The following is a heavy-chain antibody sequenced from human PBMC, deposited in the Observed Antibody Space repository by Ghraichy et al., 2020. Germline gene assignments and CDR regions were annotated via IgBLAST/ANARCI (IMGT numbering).Heavy chain of an antibody. D-gene: IGHD2/OR15-2a*01. J-gene: IGHJ3*02. CDR1: GFTFSSYA. CDR3: AKDVSRLYRAFDI. Sequence: GESLNISCAASGFTFSSYAMSWVRQAPGKGLEWVSAISGSGGSTYYADSVKGRFTISRDNSKNTLYLQMNSLRAEDTAVYYCAKDVSRLYRAFDIWGQGTMVTVSS. V-gene: IGHV3-23*01. CDR2: ISGSGGST.